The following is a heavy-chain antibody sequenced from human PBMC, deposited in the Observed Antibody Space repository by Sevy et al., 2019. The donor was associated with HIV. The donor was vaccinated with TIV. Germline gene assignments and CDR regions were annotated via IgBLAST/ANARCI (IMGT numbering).Heavy chain of an antibody. Sequence: GGSLRLSCAASGFTFTNYGMHWVRQAPGKGLEWVTFIRYDGTDKYYAASVKGRFTISRDDAKNTLYLQMDSLRPEDTAVYYCARDVAGPGRRYFDSWGQGTLVTVSS. V-gene: IGHV3-30*02. CDR1: GFTFTNYG. CDR2: IRYDGTDK. J-gene: IGHJ4*02. CDR3: ARDVAGPGRRYFDS. D-gene: IGHD6-13*01.